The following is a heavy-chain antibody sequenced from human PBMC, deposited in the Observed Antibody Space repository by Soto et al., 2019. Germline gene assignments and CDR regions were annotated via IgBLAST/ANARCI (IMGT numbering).Heavy chain of an antibody. CDR2: INAANGYT. J-gene: IGHJ4*02. CDR1: GYTFTNYG. V-gene: IGHV1-3*01. D-gene: IGHD6-19*01. Sequence: QVQLVQSGAEVKKPGASVKVSCKASGYTFTNYGIHWVRQAPGQRLEWMGWINAANGYTKYSQKFQGRVTITRDTSASIAYMELSSLRSEDRAVYYCARGIAVAGNYWGQGTLVTVSS. CDR3: ARGIAVAGNY.